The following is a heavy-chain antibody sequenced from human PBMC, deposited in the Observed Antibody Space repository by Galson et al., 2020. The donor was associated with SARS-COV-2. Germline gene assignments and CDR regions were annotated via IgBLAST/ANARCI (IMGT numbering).Heavy chain of an antibody. Sequence: GGSLRLSCAASGFTFSSYGMHWVRQAPGKGLEWVAVIWYDGSNKYYADSVKGRFTISRDNSKNTLYLQMNSLRAEDTAVYYCAKDQYSYGSYFDYWGQGTLVTVSS. CDR2: IWYDGSNK. V-gene: IGHV3-33*06. CDR3: AKDQYSYGSYFDY. D-gene: IGHD5-18*01. J-gene: IGHJ4*02. CDR1: GFTFSSYG.